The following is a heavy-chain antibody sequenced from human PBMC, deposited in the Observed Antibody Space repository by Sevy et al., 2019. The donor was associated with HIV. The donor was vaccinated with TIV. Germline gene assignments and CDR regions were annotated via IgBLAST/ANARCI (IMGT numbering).Heavy chain of an antibody. Sequence: GGSVRLSCVASEFNFRNFWMSWVRQAPGKGLECVADIKQDGSEAYYVDSVKGRFTISRDNAKNSLYLQMNSLRDEDTAMYFCVRDKEVGASILDAWGQGTPVTVSS. CDR3: VRDKEVGASILDA. CDR1: EFNFRNFW. V-gene: IGHV3-7*03. CDR2: IKQDGSEA. J-gene: IGHJ5*02. D-gene: IGHD1-26*01.